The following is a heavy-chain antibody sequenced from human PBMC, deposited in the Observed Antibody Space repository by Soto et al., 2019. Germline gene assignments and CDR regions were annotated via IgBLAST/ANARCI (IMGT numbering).Heavy chain of an antibody. D-gene: IGHD6-13*01. CDR1: GFTFSSYS. V-gene: IGHV3-48*02. J-gene: IGHJ6*02. CDR2: ISSSSSTI. Sequence: EVQLVESGGGLVQPGGSLRLSCAASGFTFSSYSMNWVRQAPGKGLEWVSYISSSSSTIYYADSVKVRFTISRDNAKNSLYLQMNSLRDEDTAVYYCARELIQGRDSSSWYVSQLRGYYYYGMDVWGQGTTVTVSS. CDR3: ARELIQGRDSSSWYVSQLRGYYYYGMDV.